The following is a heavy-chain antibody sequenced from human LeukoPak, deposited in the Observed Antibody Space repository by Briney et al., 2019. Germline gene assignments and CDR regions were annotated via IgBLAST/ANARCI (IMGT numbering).Heavy chain of an antibody. CDR2: ISSGSSYI. V-gene: IGHV3-21*01. CDR1: GFTFSSYS. J-gene: IGHJ4*02. Sequence: PGGSLRLSCAASGFTFSSYSMNWVRQAPGKGLEWVSSISSGSSYIYYADSVKGRFTISRDNAKNSLYLQMNSLRAEDTAVYYCARLPDYGDLSWGDYWGQGTLVTVSS. CDR3: ARLPDYGDLSWGDY. D-gene: IGHD4-17*01.